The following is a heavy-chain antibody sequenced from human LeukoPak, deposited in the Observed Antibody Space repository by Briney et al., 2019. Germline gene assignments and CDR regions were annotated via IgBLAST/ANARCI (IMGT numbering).Heavy chain of an antibody. CDR1: GSTFSSYS. J-gene: IGHJ3*02. CDR2: ISGSGGST. V-gene: IGHV3-23*01. Sequence: GGSLRLSCAASGSTFSSYSMNWVRQAPGKGLEWVSAISGSGGSTYYADSVKGRFTISRDNSKNTLYLQMNSLRAEDTAVYYCAKPPMAGSALDAFDIWGQGTMVTVSS. D-gene: IGHD5-24*01. CDR3: AKPPMAGSALDAFDI.